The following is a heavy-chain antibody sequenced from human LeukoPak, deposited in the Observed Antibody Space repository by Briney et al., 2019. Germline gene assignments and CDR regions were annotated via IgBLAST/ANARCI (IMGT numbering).Heavy chain of an antibody. Sequence: ASVKVSCKASGYTFTGYYMHWVRQAPGQGLEWMGWINPNSGGTNYAQKFQGRVTMTRDTSISTACMEPSRLRSDDTAVYYCARDRIMYSSSGLGYWGQGTLVTVSS. CDR1: GYTFTGYY. D-gene: IGHD6-13*01. V-gene: IGHV1-2*02. CDR3: ARDRIMYSSSGLGY. J-gene: IGHJ4*02. CDR2: INPNSGGT.